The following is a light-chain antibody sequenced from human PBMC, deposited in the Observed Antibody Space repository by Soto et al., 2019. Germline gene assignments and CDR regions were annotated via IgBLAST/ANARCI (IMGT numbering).Light chain of an antibody. Sequence: VVTQSPGTPSLSPGETATLSCRASQTVNSDYLAWYQQRPGKAPRLVIFATSRRATDIPDRFSGSGSGTDFTLAIRRLEPEDFAVYYCDQFGYSPRTFGLGTKVDIK. CDR3: DQFGYSPRT. CDR1: QTVNSDY. V-gene: IGKV3-20*01. CDR2: ATS. J-gene: IGKJ1*01.